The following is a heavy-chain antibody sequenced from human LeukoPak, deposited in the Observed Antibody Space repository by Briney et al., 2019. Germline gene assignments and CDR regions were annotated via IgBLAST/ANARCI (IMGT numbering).Heavy chain of an antibody. Sequence: ASVTVSFTSSGGTFIIYAISWVRQAPGQGLEWMGRIIPILGIANYAQKFQGRVTITADKSTSTAYMELSSLRSEDTAVYYCARGRSWIQLWLLRYNWFDPWGQGTLVTVSS. J-gene: IGHJ5*02. CDR3: ARGRSWIQLWLLRYNWFDP. V-gene: IGHV1-69*04. CDR1: GGTFIIYA. D-gene: IGHD5-18*01. CDR2: IIPILGIA.